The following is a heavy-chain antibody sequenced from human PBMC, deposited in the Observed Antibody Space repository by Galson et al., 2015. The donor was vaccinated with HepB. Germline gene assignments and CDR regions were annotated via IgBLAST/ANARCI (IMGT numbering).Heavy chain of an antibody. CDR2: IRPIDSYL. V-gene: IGHV5-10-1*01. D-gene: IGHD3-10*01. CDR3: ARHTGGVGGGDPANL. Sequence: QSGAEVKEPGESLKISCKASGNSFTTYWISWVRQLPGKGLEWMGRIRPIDSYLSYSPSFQGHVTSSADESISTAYLQGSSLKASDTAMYYCARHTGGVGGGDPANLWGQGTLVTVSS. J-gene: IGHJ5*02. CDR1: GNSFTTYW.